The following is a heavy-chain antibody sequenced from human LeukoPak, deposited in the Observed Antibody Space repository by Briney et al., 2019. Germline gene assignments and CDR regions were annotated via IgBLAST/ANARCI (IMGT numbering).Heavy chain of an antibody. CDR1: GGSISSYY. CDR3: ARADMWTTRTGVDY. V-gene: IGHV4-4*07. J-gene: IGHJ4*02. Sequence: SETLSLTCTVSGGSISSYYWSWIRQPAGKGLEWIGRIYTSGSTNYNPSLKSRVTMSVDTSKNQLSLKMSSVTAADTAVYYCARADMWTTRTGVDYWGQGTLVIVSS. CDR2: IYTSGST. D-gene: IGHD3/OR15-3a*01.